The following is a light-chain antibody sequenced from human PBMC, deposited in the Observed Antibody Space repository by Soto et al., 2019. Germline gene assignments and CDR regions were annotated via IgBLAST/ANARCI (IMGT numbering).Light chain of an antibody. J-gene: IGKJ4*01. CDR3: QQRSNWLT. V-gene: IGKV3-11*01. CDR2: DAS. Sequence: EIVLTQSPATLSLSPGERATLSCRASQSVSSYLAWYQQKPGQAPRLLIYDASNRATGIPARFGGSGSGTDFTLTISSLEPEDFAVYYCQQRSNWLTFGGGTKVDSK. CDR1: QSVSSY.